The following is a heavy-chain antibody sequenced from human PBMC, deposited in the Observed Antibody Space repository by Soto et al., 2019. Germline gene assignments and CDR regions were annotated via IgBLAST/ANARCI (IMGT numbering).Heavy chain of an antibody. D-gene: IGHD3-22*01. Sequence: QVQLQESGPGLVKPSETLSLTCTVSGGSISSYYWSWIRQPPGKGLEWIGYIYYSGSTNYNPSLKRRVTISVDTTKNQFSLKLSSVTAADTAVYYCARVVGYYDSSGYYYHYYGMDVWGQGTTVTVSS. CDR2: IYYSGST. CDR1: GGSISSYY. J-gene: IGHJ6*02. V-gene: IGHV4-59*01. CDR3: ARVVGYYDSSGYYYHYYGMDV.